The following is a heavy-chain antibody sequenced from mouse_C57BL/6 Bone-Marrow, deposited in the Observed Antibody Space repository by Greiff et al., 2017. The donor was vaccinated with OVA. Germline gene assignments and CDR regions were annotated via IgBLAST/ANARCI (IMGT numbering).Heavy chain of an antibody. J-gene: IGHJ4*01. V-gene: IGHV1-19*01. D-gene: IGHD1-1*01. CDR3: ARVITTVVEDYAMDY. CDR1: GYTFTDYY. Sequence: VQLQQSGPVLVKPGASVKMSCKASGYTFTDYYMNWVKQSHGKSLEWIGVINPYNGGTSYNQKFKGKATLTVDKSSSTAYMELNSLTSEDSAVYYCARVITTVVEDYAMDYWGQGTSVTVSS. CDR2: INPYNGGT.